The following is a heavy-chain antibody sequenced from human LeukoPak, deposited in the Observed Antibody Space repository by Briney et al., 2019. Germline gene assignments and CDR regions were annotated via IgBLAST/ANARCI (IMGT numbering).Heavy chain of an antibody. V-gene: IGHV3-53*01. CDR3: ARAITMVRGDPSPHAFDI. J-gene: IGHJ3*02. CDR2: IYSGGST. Sequence: GGSLRLSCAASGFTVSSNYMSWVRQAPGKGLEWVTVIYSGGSTYYADSVKGRFTISRDNSKNTLYLQMNSLRAEDTAVYYCARAITMVRGDPSPHAFDIWGQGTMVTVSS. CDR1: GFTVSSNY. D-gene: IGHD3-10*01.